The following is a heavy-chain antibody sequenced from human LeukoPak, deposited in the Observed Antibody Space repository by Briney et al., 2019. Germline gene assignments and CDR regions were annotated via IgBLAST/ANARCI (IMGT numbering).Heavy chain of an antibody. CDR1: GFTFSSYG. D-gene: IGHD5-24*01. Sequence: GGSLRLSCAASGFTFSSYGMSWVRQAPGKGLEWVSAISGSGGSTYYADSVKGRFTISRDNSKNTLYLQMNSLRAEDTAVYYCATRGIDGYNSYYFDYWGQGTLVTVSS. CDR3: ATRGIDGYNSYYFDY. CDR2: ISGSGGST. J-gene: IGHJ4*02. V-gene: IGHV3-23*01.